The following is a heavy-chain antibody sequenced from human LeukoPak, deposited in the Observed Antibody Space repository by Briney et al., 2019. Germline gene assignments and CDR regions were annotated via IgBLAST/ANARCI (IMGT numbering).Heavy chain of an antibody. V-gene: IGHV3-30*02. Sequence: GGSLRLSCAASGFTFSSYGMHWVRQAPGKGLEWVAFIPYDGSNKYYADSVKGRFTISRDTSKNTLYLQMNSLRAGDTAVYYCAKQTVPFGHYYDSSGYYYPDYWGQGTLVTVSS. CDR3: AKQTVPFGHYYDSSGYYYPDY. CDR1: GFTFSSYG. D-gene: IGHD3-22*01. J-gene: IGHJ4*02. CDR2: IPYDGSNK.